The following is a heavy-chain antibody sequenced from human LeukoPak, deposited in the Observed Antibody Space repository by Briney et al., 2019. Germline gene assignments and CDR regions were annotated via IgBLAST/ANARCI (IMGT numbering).Heavy chain of an antibody. CDR3: ARQENNSGWYETNWFDP. J-gene: IGHJ5*02. D-gene: IGHD6-19*01. V-gene: IGHV4-39*01. Sequence: SETLSLTCTVSGGSISSSSYYWGWIRQPPGKGLEWIGSMYYSGSTYYNPSLKGRVTIPVDTSKNQFSLKLSSVTAADTAVYYCARQENNSGWYETNWFDPWGQGTLVTVSS. CDR1: GGSISSSSYY. CDR2: MYYSGST.